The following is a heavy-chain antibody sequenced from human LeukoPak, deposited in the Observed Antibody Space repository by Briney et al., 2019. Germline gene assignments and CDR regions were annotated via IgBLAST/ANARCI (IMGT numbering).Heavy chain of an antibody. V-gene: IGHV3-7*01. J-gene: IGHJ1*01. Sequence: GGSLRLSCVVSGFTFNRCWMNWVRQAPGQGLEWVAHINPDGRDTSYVDSVKGRFTISRDNAPNSMYLQMNSLRVDDTAVYYCTSWGDATAEYFQRWGQGTPVTVSS. CDR1: GFTFNRCW. CDR3: TSWGDATAEYFQR. D-gene: IGHD2-21*02. CDR2: INPDGRDT.